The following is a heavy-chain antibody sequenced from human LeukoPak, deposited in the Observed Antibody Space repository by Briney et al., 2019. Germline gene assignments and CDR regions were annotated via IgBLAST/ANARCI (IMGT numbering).Heavy chain of an antibody. D-gene: IGHD3-22*01. Sequence: ASVKVSCKASGYTFTSYYMHWVRQAPGQGLEWMGLINPSGGSTSYAQKFQGRVTMTRDMSTSTVYMELSSLRSEDTAVYYCARAQDYYYDSSGYYYDYWGQGTLVTVSS. V-gene: IGHV1-46*01. CDR3: ARAQDYYYDSSGYYYDY. CDR2: INPSGGST. CDR1: GYTFTSYY. J-gene: IGHJ4*02.